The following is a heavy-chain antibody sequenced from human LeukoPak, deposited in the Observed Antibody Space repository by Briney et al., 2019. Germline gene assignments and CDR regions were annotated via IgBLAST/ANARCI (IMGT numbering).Heavy chain of an antibody. CDR1: GGSISSYY. V-gene: IGHV4-4*07. CDR2: IYASGRT. CDR3: ARIRFLEWSFDY. Sequence: PSETLSLTCTVSGGSISSYYWSWIRQPAGKGLEWIGRIYASGRTNYNPSLKSRVTMSVDTSKNQFSLKLSSVTAADTAVYYCARIRFLEWSFDYWGQGTLVTVSS. D-gene: IGHD3-3*01. J-gene: IGHJ4*02.